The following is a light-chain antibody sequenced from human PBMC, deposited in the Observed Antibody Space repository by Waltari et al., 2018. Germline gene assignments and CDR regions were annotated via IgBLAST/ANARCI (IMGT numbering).Light chain of an antibody. CDR1: HSLLHTSNKKNY. Sequence: VMTQSPESLAVSLGERAIINCKSSHSLLHTSNKKNYLAWYQQKPGQPPKLLIYWAPTRESGVPDRLSGSGSGTYFTLTISSLQAEDVAVYYCQQYYSSPPYTFGQGTKLEIK. CDR3: QQYYSSPPYT. V-gene: IGKV4-1*01. CDR2: WAP. J-gene: IGKJ2*01.